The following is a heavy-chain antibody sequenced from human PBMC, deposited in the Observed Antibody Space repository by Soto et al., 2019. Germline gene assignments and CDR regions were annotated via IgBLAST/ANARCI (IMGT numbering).Heavy chain of an antibody. CDR3: ARTERNPQDIVVVPAARPPFNY. Sequence: GASVKVSFKASGYTFTSYAMHWVRQAPGQRLEWMGWINAGNGNTKYSQKFQGRVTITRDTSASTAYMELSSLRSEDTAVYYCARTERNPQDIVVVPAARPPFNYWGQGTLVTVSS. CDR1: GYTFTSYA. D-gene: IGHD2-2*01. J-gene: IGHJ4*02. V-gene: IGHV1-3*01. CDR2: INAGNGNT.